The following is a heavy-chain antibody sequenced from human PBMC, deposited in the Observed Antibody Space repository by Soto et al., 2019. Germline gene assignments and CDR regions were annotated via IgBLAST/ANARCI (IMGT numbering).Heavy chain of an antibody. CDR3: AITGHFTMVRGDIPPHDGMGV. CDR1: GYTFTSYD. Sequence: ASVKVSCKASGYTFTSYDMHWGRQAPGQRLEWMGWINAGNGNTNYSQKLQGRVTMTTDTSTSKAYMELRSLRSDDTAVYYCAITGHFTMVRGDIPPHDGMGVWGQGTTVTVSS. J-gene: IGHJ6*02. V-gene: IGHV1-3*01. CDR2: INAGNGNT. D-gene: IGHD3-10*01.